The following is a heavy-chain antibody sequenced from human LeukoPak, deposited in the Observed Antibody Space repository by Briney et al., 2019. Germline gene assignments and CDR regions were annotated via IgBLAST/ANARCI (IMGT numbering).Heavy chain of an antibody. CDR2: INGDGSST. Sequence: GGSLRLSCAASGFSFSSYWMHWVRQPPGKGLVWVSRINGDGSSTRYADSVKGRFTISRDNAKNTLYLQMNSLRAEDTAVYFCAKDRQEWDLFDCWGQGTLVTVSS. CDR1: GFSFSSYW. CDR3: AKDRQEWDLFDC. D-gene: IGHD1-26*01. V-gene: IGHV3-74*01. J-gene: IGHJ4*02.